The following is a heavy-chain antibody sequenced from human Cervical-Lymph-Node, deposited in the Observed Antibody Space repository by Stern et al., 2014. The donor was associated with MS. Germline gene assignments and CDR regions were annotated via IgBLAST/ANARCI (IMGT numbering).Heavy chain of an antibody. CDR2: IIPMFGTA. CDR1: GGNLSDYG. V-gene: IGHV1-69*01. D-gene: IGHD4-17*01. Sequence: VQLVQSGAEVKKPGSSVKVSCKASGGNLSDYGISWVRQAPGQGLEWMGWIIPMFGTANYAQKFQGRVTITADDSTNTAYMDLSSLTSEDTAVYYCARDGDSSMLGLDVWGQGTTVTVSS. J-gene: IGHJ6*02. CDR3: ARDGDSSMLGLDV.